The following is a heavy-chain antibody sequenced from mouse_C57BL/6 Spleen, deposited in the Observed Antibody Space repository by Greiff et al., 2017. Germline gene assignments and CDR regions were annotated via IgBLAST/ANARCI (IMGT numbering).Heavy chain of an antibody. Sequence: EVQLQQSGAELVKPGASVKLSCTASGFNIKDYYMHWVKQRTEQGLEWIGRIDPEDGDTKSAPKFQGKAPITTDTSSTTAYLQLSSLTSADTAVYYCARAGITTVVAYFDDWGQGTTLTVSS. CDR2: IDPEDGDT. CDR1: GFNIKDYY. CDR3: ARAGITTVVAYFDD. J-gene: IGHJ2*01. V-gene: IGHV14-2*01. D-gene: IGHD1-1*01.